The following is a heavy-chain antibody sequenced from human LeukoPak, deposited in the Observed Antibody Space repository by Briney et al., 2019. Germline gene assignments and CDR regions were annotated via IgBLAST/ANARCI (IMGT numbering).Heavy chain of an antibody. J-gene: IGHJ2*01. Sequence: SETLSLTCTVSGGSISSYYWSWIRQPPGKGLEWIGYIYYSGSTNYNPSLKSRVTISVDTSKNQFSLKLSSVTAADTAVYYCARQGGGFWYFDLWGRATLVTVSS. V-gene: IGHV4-59*08. CDR2: IYYSGST. CDR3: ARQGGGFWYFDL. D-gene: IGHD6-25*01. CDR1: GGSISSYY.